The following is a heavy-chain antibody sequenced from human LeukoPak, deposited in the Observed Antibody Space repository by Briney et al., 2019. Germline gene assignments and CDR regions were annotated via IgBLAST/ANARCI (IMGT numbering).Heavy chain of an antibody. CDR3: ARAPQGYCSGGSCYVDY. D-gene: IGHD2-15*01. V-gene: IGHV3-21*01. CDR2: ISSSSYV. J-gene: IGHJ4*02. Sequence: GGSLRLSCAASGFTFSSYSMNWVRQAPGKGLEWVSSISSSSYVFYADSVKGRFTISRDNAKNSLYLQMNSLRAEDTAVFYCARAPQGYCSGGSCYVDYWGQGTLVTVSS. CDR1: GFTFSSYS.